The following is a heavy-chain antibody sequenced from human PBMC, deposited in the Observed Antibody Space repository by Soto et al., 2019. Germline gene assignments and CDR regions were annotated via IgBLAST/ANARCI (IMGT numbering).Heavy chain of an antibody. CDR2: IYYSGST. J-gene: IGHJ4*02. V-gene: IGHV4-59*04. CDR1: GVSISNYY. D-gene: IGHD4-17*01. CDR3: ASSYGDYVSY. Sequence: SETLSLTCIVSGVSISNYYWSWIRQPPGKGLEWIGYIYYSGSTYYNPSLKSRVTISVDTSKNQFSLKLSSVTAADTAVYYCASSYGDYVSYWGQGTLVTVSS.